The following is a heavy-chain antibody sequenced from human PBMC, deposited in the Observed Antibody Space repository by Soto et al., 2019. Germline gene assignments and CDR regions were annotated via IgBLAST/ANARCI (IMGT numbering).Heavy chain of an antibody. CDR1: GFNFSVYW. D-gene: IGHD4-17*01. V-gene: IGHV3-74*01. J-gene: IGHJ4*02. CDR3: ARGGAYGYYRSDF. CDR2: LNSDGTYA. Sequence: PGGSLRLSCAASGFNFSVYWMHWVRQAPGKGLVWVARLNSDGTYASSADSVQGRLTISRDNAKNTLYLQLNSLRAEDTAVYYCARGGAYGYYRSDFWGQGTLVTSSS.